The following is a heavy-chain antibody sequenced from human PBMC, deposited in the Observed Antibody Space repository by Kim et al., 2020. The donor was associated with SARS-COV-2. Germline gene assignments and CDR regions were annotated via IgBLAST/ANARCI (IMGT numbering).Heavy chain of an antibody. V-gene: IGHV3-13*01. CDR1: GFTFSSYD. Sequence: GGSLRLSCAASGFTFSSYDMHWVRQATGKGLEWVSAIGTAGDTYYPGSVKGRFTISRENAKNSLYLQMNSLRAGDTAVYYCARVGHYYGSGSYYADWYFDLWGRGTLVTVSS. CDR2: IGTAGDT. D-gene: IGHD3-10*01. J-gene: IGHJ2*01. CDR3: ARVGHYYGSGSYYADWYFDL.